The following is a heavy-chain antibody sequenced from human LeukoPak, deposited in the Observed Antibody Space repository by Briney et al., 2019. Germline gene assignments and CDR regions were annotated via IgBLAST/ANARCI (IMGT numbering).Heavy chain of an antibody. D-gene: IGHD3-22*01. Sequence: GTLRLSCAASGFTFSSYGMSWVRQAPGKGLEWVSAISGSGGSTYYADSVKGRFTISRDNSKNTLYLQMNSLRAEDTAVYYCAKAMMGHYYDSSGYYPEFDYWGQGTLVTVCS. CDR3: AKAMMGHYYDSSGYYPEFDY. J-gene: IGHJ4*02. V-gene: IGHV3-23*01. CDR2: ISGSGGST. CDR1: GFTFSSYG.